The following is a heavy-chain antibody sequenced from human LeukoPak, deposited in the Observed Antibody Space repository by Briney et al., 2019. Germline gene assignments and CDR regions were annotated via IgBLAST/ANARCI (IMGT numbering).Heavy chain of an antibody. CDR3: AKDGDPGSCPGY. CDR2: ISHDGSNK. D-gene: IGHD1-26*01. CDR1: GFTFSSYG. V-gene: IGHV3-30*18. J-gene: IGHJ4*02. Sequence: GGSLRLSCAASGFTFSSYGMHWVRQAPGKGLEWVAVISHDGSNKYYAGSVKGRFTISRDNSKNTLYLQMNSLRAEDTAVYYCAKDGDPGSCPGYWGQGTLVTVSS.